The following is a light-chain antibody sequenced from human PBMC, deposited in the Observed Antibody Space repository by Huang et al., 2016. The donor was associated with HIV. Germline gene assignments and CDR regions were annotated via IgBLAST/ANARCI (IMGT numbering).Light chain of an antibody. J-gene: IGKJ3*01. V-gene: IGKV3-20*01. CDR2: GAS. CDR3: QQYGTSRIFT. CDR1: QSVSSRY. Sequence: EIVLTQSPGTLSLSPGERATLSYGASQSVSSRYLAWYQQKPGQAPRLLIYGASYRATGIPDRFSGSGSGTDFTLTISRLEPEDLAVYYCQQYGTSRIFTFGPGTRVDIK.